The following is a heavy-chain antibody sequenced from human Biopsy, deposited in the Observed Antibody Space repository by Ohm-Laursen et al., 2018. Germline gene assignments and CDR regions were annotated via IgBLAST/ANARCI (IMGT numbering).Heavy chain of an antibody. CDR2: TYKGGNT. CDR1: GASTTSYY. V-gene: IGHV4-4*07. J-gene: IGHJ6*02. CDR3: ARDLPSSYYYAMDV. Sequence: GTLSLTRTVSGASTTSYYWSWIRQPAGKGLEWIGHTYKGGNTNHNPSLKSRVSMSVDTSKNQLSLTLRSVTAADTAVYYCARDLPSSYYYAMDVWGQGTTVTVSS.